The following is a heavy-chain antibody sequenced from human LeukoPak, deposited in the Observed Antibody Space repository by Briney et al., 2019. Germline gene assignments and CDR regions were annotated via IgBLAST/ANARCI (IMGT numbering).Heavy chain of an antibody. J-gene: IGHJ3*02. V-gene: IGHV5-51*01. CDR2: IYPGDSDT. Sequence: GESLKISCKDSGYSFTTYWIAWVRQMPGKGLEWMGIIYPGDSDTTYSPSFQGQVTISADKSISTAYLQWNSLKASDTAMYYCARRRRADAFDIWGQGTMVTVSS. CDR3: ARRRRADAFDI. CDR1: GYSFTTYW.